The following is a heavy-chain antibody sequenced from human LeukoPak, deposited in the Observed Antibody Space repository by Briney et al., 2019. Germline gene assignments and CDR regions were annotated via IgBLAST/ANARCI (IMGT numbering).Heavy chain of an antibody. CDR2: IYWNDDQ. Sequence: EPGPSLLPPPPTLTLSLTSSGFSSGTPRGGVGWIRQPPVQALESPTLIYWNDDQRYSPSLKSRLTITKDTSKNQVVLTMTIIDPVDTATYYCAHISMYYDFWSGFYFEYGGQGTRVTVSS. D-gene: IGHD3-3*01. V-gene: IGHV2-5*01. CDR3: AHISMYYDFWSGFYFEY. CDR1: GFSSGTPRGG. J-gene: IGHJ4*02.